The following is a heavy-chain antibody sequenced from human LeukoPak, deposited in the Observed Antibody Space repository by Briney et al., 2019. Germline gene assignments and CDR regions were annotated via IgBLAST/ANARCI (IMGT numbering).Heavy chain of an antibody. V-gene: IGHV3-48*03. J-gene: IGHJ4*02. CDR3: AGSRYPEPQDLDY. Sequence: GGSLRLSCASSGFTFNIYEMNWVRQAPGKGLEGIIYISADPNVIYYADSVKGRFIISRDNAKNSLYLQMNSLRAEDTAAYYCAGSRYPEPQDLDYWGQGTLVSVSS. D-gene: IGHD1-14*01. CDR1: GFTFNIYE. CDR2: ISADPNVI.